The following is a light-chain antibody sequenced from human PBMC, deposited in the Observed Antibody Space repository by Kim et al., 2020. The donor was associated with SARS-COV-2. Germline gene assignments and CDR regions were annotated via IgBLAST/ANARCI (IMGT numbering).Light chain of an antibody. CDR1: SLRNYY. V-gene: IGLV3-19*01. J-gene: IGLJ1*01. Sequence: SSELTQDPAVSVALGQTVRITCQGDSLRNYYANWYQQKPGQAPVLVIYSKNNRPSGIPDRFSGSSSGNTASLTITGAQAEDEADYYCNSWDSSGVYVFGTGTKVTVL. CDR3: NSWDSSGVYV. CDR2: SKN.